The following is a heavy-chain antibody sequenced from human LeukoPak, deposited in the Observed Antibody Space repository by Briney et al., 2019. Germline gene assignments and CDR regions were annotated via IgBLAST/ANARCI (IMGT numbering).Heavy chain of an antibody. J-gene: IGHJ4*02. CDR3: AKSPSGYYYYFDY. CDR2: ISGSGGST. CDR1: GFTYSSYA. V-gene: IGHV3-23*01. Sequence: GGSLRLSCAASGFTYSSYAMSWVRQAPGKGLEWVSAISGSGGSTYYADSVKGRFTVSRDNSKNTLFLHMTSLRAEDTAVYYCAKSPSGYYYYFDYWGQGTLVTVS. D-gene: IGHD3-22*01.